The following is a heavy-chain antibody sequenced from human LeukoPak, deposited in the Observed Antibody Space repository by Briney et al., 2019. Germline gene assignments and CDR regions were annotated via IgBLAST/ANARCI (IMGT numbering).Heavy chain of an antibody. D-gene: IGHD3-22*01. CDR1: GGSLSGYY. Sequence: SETLSLTCAVYGGSLSGYYWSWIRQPPGKGLEWIGTIHYTGGTYYSASLKSRVTMAVDTSKNQFSLNLSSVTAADTAVYYCTSDRRASWTYYWGQGNLVTVSS. CDR2: IHYTGGT. V-gene: IGHV4-59*04. J-gene: IGHJ4*02. CDR3: TSDRRASWTYY.